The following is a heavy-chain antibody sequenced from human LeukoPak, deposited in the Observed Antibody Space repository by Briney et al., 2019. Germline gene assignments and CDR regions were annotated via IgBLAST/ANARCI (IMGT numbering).Heavy chain of an antibody. Sequence: KPGGSLRLSCAASGLTFSSYSMNWVRQAPGKGLEWVSSISSSSTYIYYADSVKGRFTISRDNAKNSLYLQMNSLRAEDTAVYYCAREDSDGVGIDYWGQGTLVTVSS. CDR2: ISSSSTYI. CDR1: GLTFSSYS. V-gene: IGHV3-21*01. CDR3: AREDSDGVGIDY. D-gene: IGHD5-18*01. J-gene: IGHJ4*02.